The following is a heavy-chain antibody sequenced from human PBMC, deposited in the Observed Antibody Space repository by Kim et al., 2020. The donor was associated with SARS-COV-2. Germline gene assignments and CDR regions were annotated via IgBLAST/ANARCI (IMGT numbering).Heavy chain of an antibody. CDR2: ICSSSSTL. CDR3: AREQGCVDPIGVDWY. V-gene: IGHV3-48*04. Sequence: GGSLRLSCAASGFTFSSNNMNWVRQAPGKGLEWVSYICSSSSTLYYEDSMNGRFTITNDYDKNPLYLLMNLMRAEDTVVYYCAREQGCVDPIGVDWY. CDR1: GFTFSSNN. J-gene: IGHJ2*01. D-gene: IGHD3-3*01.